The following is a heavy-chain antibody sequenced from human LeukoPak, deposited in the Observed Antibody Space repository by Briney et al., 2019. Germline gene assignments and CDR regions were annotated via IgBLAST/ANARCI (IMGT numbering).Heavy chain of an antibody. V-gene: IGHV3-33*01. CDR2: IWYDGSNK. Sequence: PGRSLRLSCAASGFTFSSYGMHWVRQAPGKGLEWVAVIWYDGSNKYYADSVKGRFTISRDNAKNSLYLQMNSLRAEDTAVYYCARHLYNYDFWSGYYGVYYGMDVWGQGTTVTVSS. J-gene: IGHJ6*02. CDR3: ARHLYNYDFWSGYYGVYYGMDV. CDR1: GFTFSSYG. D-gene: IGHD3-3*01.